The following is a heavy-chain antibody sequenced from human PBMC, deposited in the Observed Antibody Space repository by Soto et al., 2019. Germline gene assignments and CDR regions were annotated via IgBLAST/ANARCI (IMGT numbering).Heavy chain of an antibody. J-gene: IGHJ3*02. Sequence: SQTLSLTCAISGDSVSSNSAAWNWIRQSPLRGLEWLGRTYYRSKWYNDYAVSVKSRITINPDTSKNQFSLQLNSVTPEDTAVYYCARVMILTGIAAPLDAFDIWGQGTMVTVS. CDR1: GDSVSSNSAA. CDR3: ARVMILTGIAAPLDAFDI. CDR2: TYYRSKWYN. V-gene: IGHV6-1*01. D-gene: IGHD6-13*01.